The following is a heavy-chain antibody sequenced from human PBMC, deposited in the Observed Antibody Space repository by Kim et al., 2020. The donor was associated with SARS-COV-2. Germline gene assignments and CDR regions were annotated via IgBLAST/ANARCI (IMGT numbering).Heavy chain of an antibody. V-gene: IGHV3-7*04. Sequence: YGNSGQGRFTISRDNAKNSLYLQMNSLRAEDTAVYYCARVYGDYDYYFDYWGQGTLVTVSS. CDR3: ARVYGDYDYYFDY. D-gene: IGHD4-17*01. J-gene: IGHJ4*02.